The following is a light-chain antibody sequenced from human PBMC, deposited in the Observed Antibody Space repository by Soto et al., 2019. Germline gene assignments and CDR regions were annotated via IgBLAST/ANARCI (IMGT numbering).Light chain of an antibody. V-gene: IGKV3-11*01. CDR3: QQRSNWRALT. J-gene: IGKJ4*01. Sequence: EIVLTQSPATLSLSPGETATLSCRASQSVSIYLAWYQQKPGQAPRLLIYDASTRATGVPVRFSGSGSGTDFTLTISSLETEDIAVYYCQQRSNWRALTFGGGTRLEIK. CDR2: DAS. CDR1: QSVSIY.